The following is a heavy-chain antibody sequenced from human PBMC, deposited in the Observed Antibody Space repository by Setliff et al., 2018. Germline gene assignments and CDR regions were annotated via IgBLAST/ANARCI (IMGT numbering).Heavy chain of an antibody. CDR3: ARVNRARHDMDV. J-gene: IGHJ6*03. CDR1: GYSISSGFS. D-gene: IGHD3-10*01. CDR2: ILFSGDT. Sequence: PSETLSLTCAVSGYSISSGFSWVWIRQSPGKGLEWIGRILFSGDTYYNPSLNSRVTISADASKNQFSLNLSSVTAADTAVYYCARVNRARHDMDVWGKGTTVTVSS. V-gene: IGHV4-38-2*01.